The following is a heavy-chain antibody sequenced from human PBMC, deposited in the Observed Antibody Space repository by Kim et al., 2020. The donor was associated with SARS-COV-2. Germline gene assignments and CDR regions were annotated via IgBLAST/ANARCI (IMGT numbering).Heavy chain of an antibody. J-gene: IGHJ4*02. CDR2: IWYDGSNK. CDR1: GFTFSSYG. V-gene: IGHV3-33*01. Sequence: GGSLRLSCAASGFTFSSYGMHWVRQAPGKGLEWVAVIWYDGSNKYYADSVKGRFTISRDNSKNTLYLQMNSLRAEDTAVYYCARENYDYVWGCYRYTDYWGQGTLVTVSS. CDR3: ARENYDYVWGCYRYTDY. D-gene: IGHD3-16*02.